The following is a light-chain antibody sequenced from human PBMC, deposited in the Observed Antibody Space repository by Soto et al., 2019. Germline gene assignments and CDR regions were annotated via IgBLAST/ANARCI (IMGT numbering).Light chain of an antibody. Sequence: QPVLTQPPSASGTPGQRITISCSGSSSNVGNNYLYWYQQLPGTAPKLLIYRNNQRPSGVPDRFSGSKSGTSGSLAISGLRSEDEADYYCAAWDDSLSARSFGGGTKVTVL. CDR1: SSNVGNNY. V-gene: IGLV1-47*01. CDR3: AAWDDSLSARS. CDR2: RNN. J-gene: IGLJ2*01.